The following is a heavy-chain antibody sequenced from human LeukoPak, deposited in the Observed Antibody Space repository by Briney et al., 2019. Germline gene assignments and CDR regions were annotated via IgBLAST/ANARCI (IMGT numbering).Heavy chain of an antibody. Sequence: GGSLRLSCAAFGFTVSTNYMSWVRQAPGKGVEWVSVLYRGGGAAYADSVKGRFTISRDNSKNTLYLQMNNLRAEDTALYYCSRDIVYASEIYSYGDSWGQGTLVTVSA. J-gene: IGHJ5*02. CDR2: LYRGGGA. V-gene: IGHV3-66*01. CDR3: SRDIVYASEIYSYGDS. CDR1: GFTVSTNY. D-gene: IGHD5-18*01.